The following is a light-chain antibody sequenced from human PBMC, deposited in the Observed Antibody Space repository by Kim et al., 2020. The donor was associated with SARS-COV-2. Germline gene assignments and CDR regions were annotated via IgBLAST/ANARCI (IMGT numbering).Light chain of an antibody. CDR1: QSVTSKY. V-gene: IGKV3-20*01. Sequence: WAPGERATPSCRASQSVTSKYLAWYQQKPGQGPRLLIFETFIRATGIPDRFGGGGSGTAFTLTINKVEAEDFAVYYCQQHATSPVTFGQGTKLEI. CDR2: ETF. CDR3: QQHATSPVT. J-gene: IGKJ2*01.